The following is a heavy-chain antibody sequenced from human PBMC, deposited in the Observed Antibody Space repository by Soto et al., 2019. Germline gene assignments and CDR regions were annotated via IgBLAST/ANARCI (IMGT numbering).Heavy chain of an antibody. CDR2: ISYDGSNK. V-gene: IGHV3-30-3*01. Sequence: QVQLVESGGGVVQPGRSLRLSRAASGFTFSSYAMHWVRQAPGKGLEWVAVISYDGSNKYYADSVKGRFTISRDNSKNTLYLQMNSLRAEDTAVYYCARNTMVRGVRGAFDIWGQGTMVTVSS. J-gene: IGHJ3*02. CDR1: GFTFSSYA. CDR3: ARNTMVRGVRGAFDI. D-gene: IGHD3-10*01.